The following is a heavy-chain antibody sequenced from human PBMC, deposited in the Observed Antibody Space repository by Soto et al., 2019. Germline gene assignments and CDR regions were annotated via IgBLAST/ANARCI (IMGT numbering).Heavy chain of an antibody. D-gene: IGHD1-26*01. Sequence: EVQLVESGGDLVQPGGSLRLSCIASGFTFSTYWMTWIRHTPGKGLEWVAQIKQDGSEKYYVDSVEGRFTISRDNAKNSLYLQMNSLRGADTAVYYCVRDDGARSADYWGQGALVTVSS. V-gene: IGHV3-7*04. CDR1: GFTFSTYW. CDR3: VRDDGARSADY. J-gene: IGHJ4*02. CDR2: IKQDGSEK.